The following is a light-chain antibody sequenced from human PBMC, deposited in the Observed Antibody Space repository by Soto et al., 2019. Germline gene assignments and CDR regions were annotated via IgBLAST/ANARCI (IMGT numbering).Light chain of an antibody. CDR3: QQYDRWPVT. Sequence: EIVLTHSPGTLSLSPGERATLSCRASQSATTNLAWYQHKPGQSPRLLISGASTGASGIPPRFSGSGSGTEFTLTIDRLQSADFAVYYCQQYDRWPVTFGGGTKVDIK. V-gene: IGKV3-15*01. CDR1: QSATTN. J-gene: IGKJ4*01. CDR2: GAS.